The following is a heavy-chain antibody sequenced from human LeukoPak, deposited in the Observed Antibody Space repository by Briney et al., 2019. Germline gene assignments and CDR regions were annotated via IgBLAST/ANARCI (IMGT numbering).Heavy chain of an antibody. J-gene: IGHJ6*02. Sequence: GGSLRLSCAASGFTFSSYSRNWVRQAPGKGLEWVSYISSSSSTIYYADSVKGRFTISRDNAKNSLYLQMNSLRAEDTAVYYCARSRDDFWSGYSNYYYGMDVWGQGTTVTVSS. D-gene: IGHD3-3*01. CDR2: ISSSSSTI. CDR3: ARSRDDFWSGYSNYYYGMDV. CDR1: GFTFSSYS. V-gene: IGHV3-48*01.